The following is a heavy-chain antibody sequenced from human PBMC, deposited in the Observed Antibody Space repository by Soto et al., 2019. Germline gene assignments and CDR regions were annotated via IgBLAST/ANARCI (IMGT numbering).Heavy chain of an antibody. D-gene: IGHD4-17*01. CDR2: ISSSGSLI. V-gene: IGHV3-11*01. CDR1: GFTFSDFY. CDR3: VRDTPPDSETVYMDV. Sequence: GSLLLSCSASGFTFSDFYMSWVRQAPGKGLEWISYISSSGSLIYYADSVKGRFTISRDNANNSLYLQMNSLRVEDTAVYYCVRDTPPDSETVYMDVWGQGNKVTVYS. J-gene: IGHJ6*02.